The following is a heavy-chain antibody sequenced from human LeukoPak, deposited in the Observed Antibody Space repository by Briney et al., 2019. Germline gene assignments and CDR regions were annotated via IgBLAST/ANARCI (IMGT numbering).Heavy chain of an antibody. Sequence: ASVKVSCKASGYTFTSYGTSWVRHAPGQGLDWTACISPYNGNTNYAKKLQGRVTMTTDTSTSTAYMELRSLRSDDTAVYYCARGYCSGGSCYSGGAFDIWGQGTMVTVSS. CDR1: GYTFTSYG. J-gene: IGHJ3*02. CDR3: ARGYCSGGSCYSGGAFDI. V-gene: IGHV1-18*04. D-gene: IGHD2-15*01. CDR2: ISPYNGNT.